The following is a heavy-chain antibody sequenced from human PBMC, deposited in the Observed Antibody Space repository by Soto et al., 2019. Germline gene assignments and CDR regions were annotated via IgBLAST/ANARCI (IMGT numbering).Heavy chain of an antibody. V-gene: IGHV4-59*01. D-gene: IGHD3-3*01. Sequence: QVQLQESGPGLVKPSETLSLTCTVSGGSISSYYWSWIRQPPGKGLEWIGYIYYSGSTNYNPSLKSRVTTTVDTSKNQYCLKLSSVTAADTAVYYCARYYDFCKRYNWFDPWGLVTLVTVSS. CDR1: GGSISSYY. CDR2: IYYSGST. J-gene: IGHJ5*02. CDR3: ARYYDFCKRYNWFDP.